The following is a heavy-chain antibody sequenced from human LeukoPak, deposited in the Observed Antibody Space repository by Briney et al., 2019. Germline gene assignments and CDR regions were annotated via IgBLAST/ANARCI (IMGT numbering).Heavy chain of an antibody. CDR1: GYTFTGYY. J-gene: IGHJ4*02. V-gene: IGHV1-2*02. CDR2: INPNSGGT. D-gene: IGHD6-19*01. Sequence: GASVKVSCKASGYTFTGYYLHWVRQAPGQELEWMGWINPNSGGTNYAQKFQGGVTMTRDTSIGTAYMELRSLRSDDTAVYYCARVRAVALPDYWGQGTLVTVSS. CDR3: ARVRAVALPDY.